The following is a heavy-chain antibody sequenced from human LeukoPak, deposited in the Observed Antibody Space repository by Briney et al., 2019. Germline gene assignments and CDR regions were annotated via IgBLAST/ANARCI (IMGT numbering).Heavy chain of an antibody. CDR1: GFTFSSYA. J-gene: IGHJ4*02. CDR2: VSGSGGST. D-gene: IGHD5-12*01. V-gene: IGHV3-23*01. CDR3: AKDLDIVATITGM. Sequence: PGGSLRLSCAAYGFTFSSYAMSRVPQAPGMGLEWVSGVSGSGGSTYYADYVKGRFTISRDKSTNTMYLQMNSLRAEDTAVYYCAKDLDIVATITGMGGQGTLVTVSS.